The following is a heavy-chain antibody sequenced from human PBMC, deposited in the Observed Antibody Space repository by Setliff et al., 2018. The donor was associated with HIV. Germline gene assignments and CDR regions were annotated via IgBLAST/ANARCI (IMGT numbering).Heavy chain of an antibody. CDR1: GFTFSNYV. D-gene: IGHD3-10*01. CDR2: IRGSGDTT. CDR3: AQYASGTYMLYFDF. J-gene: IGHJ4*02. V-gene: IGHV3-23*01. Sequence: PGGSLRLSCAASGFTFSNYVMSWVRQAPGQGLEWVSCIRGSGDTTYYADSVRGRFTISRDNSKNTLYLQMNSLRAEDAAIYYCAQYASGTYMLYFDFWGQGTLVTVSS.